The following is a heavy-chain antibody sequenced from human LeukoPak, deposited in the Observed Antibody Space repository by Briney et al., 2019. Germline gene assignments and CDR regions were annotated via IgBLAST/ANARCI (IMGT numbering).Heavy chain of an antibody. CDR2: ISSSSSYI. V-gene: IGHV3-21*01. CDR3: ARGRVTMVRGVRKNWYFDL. D-gene: IGHD3-10*01. J-gene: IGHJ2*01. Sequence: PGGSLRLSCAASGFTFSSYSMNWVRQAPGKGLEWVSSISSSSSYIYYADSVKGRFTISRDNAKNSLYLQMNSLRAEDTAVYYCARGRVTMVRGVRKNWYFDLWGRGTLVTVSS. CDR1: GFTFSSYS.